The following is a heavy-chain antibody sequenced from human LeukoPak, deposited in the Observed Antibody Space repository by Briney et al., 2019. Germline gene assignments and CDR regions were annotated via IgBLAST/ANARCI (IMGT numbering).Heavy chain of an antibody. D-gene: IGHD6-19*01. CDR3: ARGNSGSNFDS. V-gene: IGHV3-74*01. J-gene: IGHJ4*02. Sequence: HPGGSLRLSCAASGFTLSTYWMHWVRQAPGKGLVWVSRIKSDGTITSYADPVKGRFTISRGNAKNTLYLQMNSLRADDTAVYYCARGNSGSNFDSWGQGSLVTVSS. CDR1: GFTLSTYW. CDR2: IKSDGTIT.